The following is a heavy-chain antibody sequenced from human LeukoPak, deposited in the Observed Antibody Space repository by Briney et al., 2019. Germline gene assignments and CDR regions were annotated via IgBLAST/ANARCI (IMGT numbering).Heavy chain of an antibody. Sequence: PGGSLRLSCAASGFTFSSYGMHWVRQAPGKGLEWVAFIRYDGSNKYYADSVKGRFTISRDNSKNTLYLHMNSLRAEDTAVYYCAAIGYCSSTSCNAWSDGGYYYYMDVWGKGTTVTVSS. D-gene: IGHD2-2*01. J-gene: IGHJ6*03. CDR3: AAIGYCSSTSCNAWSDGGYYYYMDV. V-gene: IGHV3-30*02. CDR1: GFTFSSYG. CDR2: IRYDGSNK.